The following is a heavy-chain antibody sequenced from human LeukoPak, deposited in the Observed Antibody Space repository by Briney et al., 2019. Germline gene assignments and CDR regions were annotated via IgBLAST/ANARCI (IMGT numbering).Heavy chain of an antibody. Sequence: GESLKISCKGSGYSFNSYWIGWVRQMPGKGLKWMGIIYPGDSDARYSPSFQGQVTISADKSISTAYLQWSSLKASDTAMYYCARHDGGFGELLPFDYWGQGTLVTVSS. CDR2: IYPGDSDA. J-gene: IGHJ4*02. D-gene: IGHD3-10*01. CDR3: ARHDGGFGELLPFDY. CDR1: GYSFNSYW. V-gene: IGHV5-51*01.